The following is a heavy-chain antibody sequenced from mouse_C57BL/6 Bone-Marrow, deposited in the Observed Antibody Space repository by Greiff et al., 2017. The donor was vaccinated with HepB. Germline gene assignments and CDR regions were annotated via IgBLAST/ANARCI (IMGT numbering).Heavy chain of an antibody. V-gene: IGHV7-3*01. CDR1: GFTFTDYY. CDR2: IRNKANGYTT. CDR3: ARYEGTARGYDY. D-gene: IGHD3-2*02. J-gene: IGHJ4*01. Sequence: EVQRVESGGGLVQPGGSLSLSCAASGFTFTDYYMSWVRQPPGKALEWLGFIRNKANGYTTEYSASVKGRFTISRDNSQSILYLQMNALRAEDSATYYCARYEGTARGYDYWGQGTSVTVSS.